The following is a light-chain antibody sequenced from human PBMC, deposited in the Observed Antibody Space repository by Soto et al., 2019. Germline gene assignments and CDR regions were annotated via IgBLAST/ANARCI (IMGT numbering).Light chain of an antibody. V-gene: IGLV1-40*01. CDR1: SSTIGAGYD. Sequence: QLVLTQPPSVSGAPGQRVTISCTGSSSTIGAGYDVHWYQHLPGTAPKLLIYGKNTRPSGVPDRFSGSKSGTSASLAITGLQAEDEADYYCQSFDSSLSGHVVFGGGTKLTVL. CDR3: QSFDSSLSGHVV. J-gene: IGLJ2*01. CDR2: GKN.